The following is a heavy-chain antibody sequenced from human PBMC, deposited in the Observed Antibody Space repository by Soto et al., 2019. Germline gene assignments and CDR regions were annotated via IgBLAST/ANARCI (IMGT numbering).Heavy chain of an antibody. CDR2: ISGSASST. D-gene: IGHD5-12*01. V-gene: IGHV3-23*01. J-gene: IGHJ4*02. CDR3: AKASSTISPDY. Sequence: EVQLLESGGGLVQPGGSLRLSCAASGFTFTDYAMTWVRQAPGKGLEWVSSISGSASSTFYAGSVKGRFTISRDNSRNTVSLQMNSLRAEDTAVYYCAKASSTISPDYWGREPWSPSPQ. CDR1: GFTFTDYA.